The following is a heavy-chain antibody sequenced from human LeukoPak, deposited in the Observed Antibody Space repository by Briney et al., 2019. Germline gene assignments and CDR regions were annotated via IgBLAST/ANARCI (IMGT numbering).Heavy chain of an antibody. CDR1: GFTFSSHA. Sequence: PGRSLRLSCSASGFTFSSHAMHWVRQDPGKGLEWVAVISSEGSMKDYADSVKGRFTVSRDNSKNTLYLQLSSLRDEDTSLYYCARGNLYIVATIEDYWGQGTLVTVSS. V-gene: IGHV3-30-3*01. J-gene: IGHJ4*02. CDR2: ISSEGSMK. CDR3: ARGNLYIVATIEDY. D-gene: IGHD5-12*01.